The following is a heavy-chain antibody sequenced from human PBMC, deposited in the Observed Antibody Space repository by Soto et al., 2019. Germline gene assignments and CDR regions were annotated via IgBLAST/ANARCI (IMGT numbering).Heavy chain of an antibody. Sequence: ASVKVSCKASGFSFSDYFMHWVRQAPGQGLEWMGIINPSGDSRNYAQKFQGRVTITRDTSTSTAYMELRSLRSDDTAVYYCARDTDDITLIVVVTYDAFDIWGQGTMVTVSS. J-gene: IGHJ3*02. CDR3: ARDTDDITLIVVVTYDAFDI. CDR2: INPSGDSR. CDR1: GFSFSDYF. D-gene: IGHD3-22*01. V-gene: IGHV1-46*01.